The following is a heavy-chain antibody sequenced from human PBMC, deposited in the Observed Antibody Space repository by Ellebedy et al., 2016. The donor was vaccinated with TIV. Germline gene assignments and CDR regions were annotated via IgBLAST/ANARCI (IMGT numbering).Heavy chain of an antibody. Sequence: GESLKISCVTSGFTFSDYAMSWVRQAPGKGLEWVSTISHTGSRTYYADSVEGRFTVSRDTSKKTLYLQMNSLRAEDTAIYYCAKGRGGGSDSSAPRYYFDSWGLGTLVTVSS. CDR1: GFTFSDYA. D-gene: IGHD3-22*01. J-gene: IGHJ4*02. V-gene: IGHV3-23*01. CDR3: AKGRGGGSDSSAPRYYFDS. CDR2: ISHTGSRT.